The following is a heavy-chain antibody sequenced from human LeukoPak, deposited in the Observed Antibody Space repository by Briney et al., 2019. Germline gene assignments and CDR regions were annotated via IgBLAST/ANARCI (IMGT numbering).Heavy chain of an antibody. CDR2: VSLAGRT. CDR3: SRESGPFCPFGH. J-gene: IGHJ4*02. Sequence: SGTLSLTCGVSGGSIATTNYWSWVRQPPGGGLEWIGEVSLAGRTRYNPSLKNRVNISIDESKNHLYLNLASVTAADTAVYYCSRESGPFCPFGHWGQGTLVAVTS. V-gene: IGHV4-4*02. D-gene: IGHD1-26*01. CDR1: GGSIATTNY.